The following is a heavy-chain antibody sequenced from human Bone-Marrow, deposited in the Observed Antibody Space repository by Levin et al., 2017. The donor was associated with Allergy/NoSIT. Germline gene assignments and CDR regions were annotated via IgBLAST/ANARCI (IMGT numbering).Heavy chain of an antibody. Sequence: SQTLSLTCTVSGGSISSSSYYWGWIRQPPGKGLEWIGSIYYSGSTYYNPSLKSRVTISVDTSKNQFSLKLSSVTAADTAVYYCARVTYSSSWYEGCYYYYMDVWGKGTTVTVSS. CDR2: IYYSGST. D-gene: IGHD6-13*01. CDR1: GGSISSSSYY. J-gene: IGHJ6*03. V-gene: IGHV4-39*01. CDR3: ARVTYSSSWYEGCYYYYMDV.